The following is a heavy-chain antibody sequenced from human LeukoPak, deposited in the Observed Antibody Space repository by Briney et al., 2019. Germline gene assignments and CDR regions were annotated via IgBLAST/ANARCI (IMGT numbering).Heavy chain of an antibody. D-gene: IGHD3-3*01. CDR3: ASGSYDFWSGYD. CDR2: INPNSGGT. J-gene: IGHJ4*02. Sequence: ASVKVSCKASGYTFTYYYMHWVRQAPGQGLEWMGWINPNSGGTNYAQNFQGRVTMTRDTSISTAYMELSRLRSDDTAVYYCASGSYDFWSGYDWGQGTLVTVSS. CDR1: GYTFTYYY. V-gene: IGHV1-2*02.